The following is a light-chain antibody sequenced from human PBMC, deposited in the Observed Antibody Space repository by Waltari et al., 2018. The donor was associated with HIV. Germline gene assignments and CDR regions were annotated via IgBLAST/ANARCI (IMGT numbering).Light chain of an antibody. V-gene: IGLV1-44*01. Sequence: QSVLPQPPSASGTPGQRVTISCSASSSTIGSNPVNWYQQLPGTAPKLLIYGNDQRPSGDPDRVSASRSGTSAALAISGLQSAEEADYYCAAWDDSLNGGVFGGGTKLTVL. CDR1: SSTIGSNP. CDR3: AAWDDSLNGGV. J-gene: IGLJ3*02. CDR2: GND.